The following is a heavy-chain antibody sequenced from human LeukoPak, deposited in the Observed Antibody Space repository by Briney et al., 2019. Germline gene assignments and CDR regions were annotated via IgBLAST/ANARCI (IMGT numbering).Heavy chain of an antibody. J-gene: IGHJ6*03. CDR2: ISWNSGSI. CDR3: ATGNTAMVTSPMDV. D-gene: IGHD5-18*01. Sequence: GRSLRLSCAASGFTFDDYAMHWVRQAPGKGLEWVSGISWNSGSIGYADSVKGRFTISRDNAKNSLYLQMNSLRAEDTALYYCATGNTAMVTSPMDVWGKGTTVTVSS. V-gene: IGHV3-9*01. CDR1: GFTFDDYA.